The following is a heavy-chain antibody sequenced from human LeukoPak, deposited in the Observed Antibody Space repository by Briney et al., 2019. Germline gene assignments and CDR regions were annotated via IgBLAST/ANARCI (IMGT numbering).Heavy chain of an antibody. CDR3: AKPTFAVVVPAAPSDY. Sequence: PGGSLRLSCAASGFTISSKYMNWVRQSPGKGLEWVSVIYTGGNTYYIDSVKGRFTISRDNSKNTLYLQMNSLRAEDTAVYYCAKPTFAVVVPAAPSDYWGQGTLVTVSS. CDR2: IYTGGNT. CDR1: GFTISSKY. J-gene: IGHJ4*02. D-gene: IGHD2-2*01. V-gene: IGHV3-53*05.